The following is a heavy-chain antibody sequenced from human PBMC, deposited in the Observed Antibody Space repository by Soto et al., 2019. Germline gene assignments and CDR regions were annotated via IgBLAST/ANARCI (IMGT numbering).Heavy chain of an antibody. Sequence: QLQLQESGPGLVKPSETLSLTCTVSGASISGSSYYWGWIRQPPGKGLEWIGTIYYSGSTYYNPSLKSRVTISVDTSNNQFPLNLSSVTAADTAVYYCAIFSRGSVFIWGQGTMVTVSS. CDR1: GASISGSSYY. D-gene: IGHD3-10*01. V-gene: IGHV4-39*01. J-gene: IGHJ3*02. CDR3: AIFSRGSVFI. CDR2: IYYSGST.